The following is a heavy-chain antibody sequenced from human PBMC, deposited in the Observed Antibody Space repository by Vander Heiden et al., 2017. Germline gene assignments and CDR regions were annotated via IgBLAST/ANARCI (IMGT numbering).Heavy chain of an antibody. CDR3: ARHHCTGGSCRGYFDF. J-gene: IGHJ4*02. V-gene: IGHV3-21*01. Sequence: EVQLVESGGGLVKPGWSRRLSCAASGFAVSSYTMDWVRQAPGKGLEWVSSISGSGYNIYYADSVKGRFTISRDNAKNSLYLQMNSLRAEDTAVYYCARHHCTGGSCRGYFDFWGQGTLVTVSS. D-gene: IGHD2-8*02. CDR2: ISGSGYNI. CDR1: GFAVSSYT.